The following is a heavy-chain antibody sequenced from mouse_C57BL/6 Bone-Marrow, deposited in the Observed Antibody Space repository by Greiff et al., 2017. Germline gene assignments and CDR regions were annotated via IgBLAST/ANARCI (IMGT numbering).Heavy chain of an antibody. V-gene: IGHV1-69*01. CDR3: ARFGDYAWGAY. CDR2: IDPSDSYT. Sequence: QVQLQQPGAELVMPGASVKLSCKASGYTFTSYWMHWVKQRPGQGLEWIGEIDPSDSYTNYNQKFKGKSTLTVDKSSSTAYMQLSSLTSEDAAVYYCARFGDYAWGAYWGQGTLVTVSA. D-gene: IGHD2-13*01. CDR1: GYTFTSYW. J-gene: IGHJ3*01.